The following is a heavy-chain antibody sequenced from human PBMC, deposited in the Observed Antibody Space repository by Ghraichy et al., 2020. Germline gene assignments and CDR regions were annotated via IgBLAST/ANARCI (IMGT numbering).Heavy chain of an antibody. CDR2: ISATATTT. V-gene: IGHV3-48*02. J-gene: IGHJ5*02. Sequence: GGSLRLSCAASGFAFSSYNMHWVRRAPGKGLEWIAYISATATTTYYADSVQGRFTISRDNVQNLVFLQMTSLRDEDAALYYCARDSLAMFGVGMSFDPWGQGTPVVVSS. CDR3: ARDSLAMFGVGMSFDP. CDR1: GFAFSSYN. D-gene: IGHD3-3*01.